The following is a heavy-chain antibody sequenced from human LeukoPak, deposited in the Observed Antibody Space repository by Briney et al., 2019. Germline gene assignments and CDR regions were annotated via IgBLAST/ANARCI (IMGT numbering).Heavy chain of an antibody. V-gene: IGHV1-2*02. D-gene: IGHD3-3*01. Sequence: GASVKVSCKASGHTFTGYYIHWVRQAPGQGLEWMGWINPNSGGTNSAQKFQGRVTMTRDTSISTAYMELSRLRSDDTAVYYCARDFSPDITIFGVVRTSRKTPFDPWGQGTLVTVSS. CDR1: GHTFTGYY. CDR3: ARDFSPDITIFGVVRTSRKTPFDP. CDR2: INPNSGGT. J-gene: IGHJ5*02.